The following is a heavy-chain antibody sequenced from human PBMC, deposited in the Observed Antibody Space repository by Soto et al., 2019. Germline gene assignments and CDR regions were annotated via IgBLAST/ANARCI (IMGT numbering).Heavy chain of an antibody. CDR3: AKDRGRYGSGSSDH. D-gene: IGHD3-10*01. V-gene: IGHV3-23*01. CDR1: GFSFSSYA. CDR2: ISGSGGST. J-gene: IGHJ4*02. Sequence: GGSLRLSCAASGFSFSSYAMNWVRQAPGKGLEWVSGISGSGGSTYHADSVKGRFTISRDNSKNTLYVQMNGLRAEDTAVYYCAKDRGRYGSGSSDHWGQGTLVTVSS.